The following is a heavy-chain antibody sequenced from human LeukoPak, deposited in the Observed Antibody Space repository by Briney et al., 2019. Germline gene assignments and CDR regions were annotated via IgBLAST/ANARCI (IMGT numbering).Heavy chain of an antibody. CDR1: GGTFSSYA. D-gene: IGHD2-21*02. CDR3: ARHPVVTATPLPIDY. J-gene: IGHJ4*02. Sequence: SVKVSCKASGGTFSSYAISWVRQAPGQGLEWMGGIIPIFGTANYAQKFQGRVTITADESTSTAHMELSSLRSEDTAVYYCARHPVVTATPLPIDYWGQGTLVTVSS. CDR2: IIPIFGTA. V-gene: IGHV1-69*13.